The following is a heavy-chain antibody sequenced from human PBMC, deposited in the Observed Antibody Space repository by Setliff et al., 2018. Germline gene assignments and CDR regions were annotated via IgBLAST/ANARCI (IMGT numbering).Heavy chain of an antibody. CDR1: GFTFSRYG. Sequence: PGGSLRLSCAASGFTFSRYGIHWVRQAPGKGLEWVANIRYDGSNKYYVDSVKGRFTVSRDNAKNSLYLQMNSLRAEDTALYYCVRPRGEPYYYMDVWGKGTTVTVSS. V-gene: IGHV3-30*02. J-gene: IGHJ6*03. D-gene: IGHD1-1*01. CDR3: VRPRGEPYYYMDV. CDR2: IRYDGSNK.